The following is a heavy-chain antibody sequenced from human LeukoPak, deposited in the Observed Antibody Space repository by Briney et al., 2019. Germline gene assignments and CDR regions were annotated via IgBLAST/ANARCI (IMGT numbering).Heavy chain of an antibody. D-gene: IGHD3-9*01. CDR1: GGIFSSYA. Sequence: GASVKVSCKASGGIFSSYAISWVRQAPRQGLEWMGWISAYNGNTNCAQKLQGRVTMTTDTSTSTAYMELRSLRSDDTAVYYCARASGTYYDILTGYYSPITYYYYGMDVWGQGTTVTVSS. V-gene: IGHV1-18*01. CDR3: ARASGTYYDILTGYYSPITYYYYGMDV. J-gene: IGHJ6*02. CDR2: ISAYNGNT.